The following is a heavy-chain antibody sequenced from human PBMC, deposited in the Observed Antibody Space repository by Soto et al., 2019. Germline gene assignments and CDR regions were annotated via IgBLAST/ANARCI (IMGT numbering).Heavy chain of an antibody. D-gene: IGHD3-22*01. V-gene: IGHV4-30-4*01. CDR1: GGSISRDDSY. CDR3: ARVKYSDNSCVDY. J-gene: IGHJ4*02. CDR2: IYYSGST. Sequence: SETLSLTCTVSGGSISRDDSYWSWIRQPPGKGLEWIGYIYYSGSTYYNPSLKSRVTISADTSKNQFSLRLNSVTAADTAVYYCARVKYSDNSCVDYWGQGTLVTVSS.